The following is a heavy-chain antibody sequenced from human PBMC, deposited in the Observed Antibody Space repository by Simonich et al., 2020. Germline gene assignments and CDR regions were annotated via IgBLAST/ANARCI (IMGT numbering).Heavy chain of an antibody. V-gene: IGHV3-21*01. CDR2: ISRSSSYI. Sequence: EVQLVESGGGLVKPGGSLRLSCAASGFTFSSYSMNWVRQAPGKGLEWVSSISRSSSYIYYADSVKGRFTISRDNAKNSIYLQMNSLRAEDTAVYYCARWIAVAGTGAYGMDVWGQGTTVTVSS. J-gene: IGHJ6*02. CDR3: ARWIAVAGTGAYGMDV. CDR1: GFTFSSYS. D-gene: IGHD6-19*01.